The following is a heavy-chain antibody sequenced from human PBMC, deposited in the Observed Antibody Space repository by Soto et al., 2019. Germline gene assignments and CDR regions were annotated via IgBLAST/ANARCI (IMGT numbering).Heavy chain of an antibody. CDR2: IDWDDDK. D-gene: IGHD6-6*01. V-gene: IGHV2-70*11. Sequence: GSGPTLVNPTQTLTLTCTFSGFSLSTSGMCVSWIRQPPGKALEWLARIDWDDDKYYSTSLKTRLTISKDTSKNQVVLTMTNMEPVDTATYYCARNSIAARRAGLYYYYYMDVWGKGTTVTVSS. J-gene: IGHJ6*03. CDR3: ARNSIAARRAGLYYYYYMDV. CDR1: GFSLSTSGMC.